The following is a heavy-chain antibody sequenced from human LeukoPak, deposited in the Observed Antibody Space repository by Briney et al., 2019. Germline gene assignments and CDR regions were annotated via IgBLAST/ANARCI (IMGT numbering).Heavy chain of an antibody. CDR1: GVSISSSNSY. V-gene: IGHV4-39*02. D-gene: IGHD3-22*01. Sequence: SSETLSLTCTVSGVSISSSNSYWGWIRQPPGKGLEWIGSIYYSGNTYYNASLKSQVSISIDTSKNRFSLKLSSVTAADTAVYYCARDGGYYMFDYWGQGTLVTVSS. CDR3: ARDGGYYMFDY. J-gene: IGHJ4*02. CDR2: IYYSGNT.